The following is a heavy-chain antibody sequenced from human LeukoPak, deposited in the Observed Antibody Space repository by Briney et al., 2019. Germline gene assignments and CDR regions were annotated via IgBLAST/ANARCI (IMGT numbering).Heavy chain of an antibody. D-gene: IGHD1-26*01. CDR2: ISGSGGST. CDR1: GFTFSSYA. Sequence: PGGSLRLSCAASGFTFSSYAMSWVRQAPGKGLEWVSAISGSGGSTYYADSVKGRFTISRDNSKNTLYLQMNSLRAEDTAVYYCAKDRVVGAREANWFDPRGQGTLVTVSS. CDR3: AKDRVVGAREANWFDP. V-gene: IGHV3-23*01. J-gene: IGHJ5*02.